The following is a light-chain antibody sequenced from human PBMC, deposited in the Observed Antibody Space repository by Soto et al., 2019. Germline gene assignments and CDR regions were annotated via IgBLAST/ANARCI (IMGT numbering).Light chain of an antibody. CDR2: GAS. Sequence: EIVMTQSPATLSVSPGERATLSCRASQSVSNNLAWYQKKPGQAPRLLIYGASTRATGIPARFSGSGSGTEFTLTISSLQSEDFAFYYCQHRSSWPLTFGGGTKVEIK. V-gene: IGKV3-15*01. CDR3: QHRSSWPLT. CDR1: QSVSNN. J-gene: IGKJ4*01.